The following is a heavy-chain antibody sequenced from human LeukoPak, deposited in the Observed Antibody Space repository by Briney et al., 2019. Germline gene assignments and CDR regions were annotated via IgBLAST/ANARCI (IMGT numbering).Heavy chain of an antibody. V-gene: IGHV1-69*13. CDR3: ARDKDPHPYYGSGSYADY. J-gene: IGHJ4*02. CDR1: GGTFSSYA. Sequence: SVKVSCKASGGTFSSYAISWVRQAPGQGLEWMGGIIPIFGTANYAQKFQGRVTITADESTSTAYMELSSLRSEDTAVYYCARDKDPHPYYGSGSYADYWGQGTLVTVSS. CDR2: IIPIFGTA. D-gene: IGHD3-10*01.